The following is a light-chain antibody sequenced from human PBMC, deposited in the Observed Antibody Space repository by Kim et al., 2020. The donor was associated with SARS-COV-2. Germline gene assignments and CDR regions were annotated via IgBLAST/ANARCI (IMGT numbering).Light chain of an antibody. J-gene: IGLJ1*01. CDR1: SRDVGGYKY. Sequence: SITLSCTGTSRDVGGYKYVSWYQQHPGKAPKVMIYDVSNRPSGVSNRFSGSKSGNTASLTISGLQAEDEADYYCSSYTSSSTNYVFGTGTKVTVL. V-gene: IGLV2-14*03. CDR2: DVS. CDR3: SSYTSSSTNYV.